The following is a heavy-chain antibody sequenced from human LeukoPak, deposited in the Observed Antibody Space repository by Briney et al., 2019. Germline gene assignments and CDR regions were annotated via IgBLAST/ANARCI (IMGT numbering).Heavy chain of an antibody. J-gene: IGHJ4*02. CDR2: IRYDGSNK. CDR3: ARDLGATGLCDY. V-gene: IGHV3-30*02. CDR1: GFTFSSYG. D-gene: IGHD1-26*01. Sequence: GGSLRLSCAASGFTFSSYGMHWVRQAPGKGLEWVAFIRYDGSNKYYADSVKGRFTISRDNSKNTLYLQMNSLRAEDTAVYYCARDLGATGLCDYWGQGTLVTVSS.